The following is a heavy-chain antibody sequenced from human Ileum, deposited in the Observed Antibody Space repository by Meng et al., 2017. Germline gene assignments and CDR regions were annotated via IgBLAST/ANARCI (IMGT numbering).Heavy chain of an antibody. CDR3: ARDHWGSLDY. J-gene: IGHJ4*02. D-gene: IGHD7-27*01. Sequence: QGQLQGSGPGLVRPSATLSLICTVSGGSVSTSDYQWGWIRQPPGKGLEWIGYAGTNYNPSLKSRVTISVDTSKRQFSLKLTSVTAADTAVYYCARDHWGSLDYWGQGILVTVSS. CDR2: AGT. CDR1: GGSVSTSDYQ. V-gene: IGHV4-61*08.